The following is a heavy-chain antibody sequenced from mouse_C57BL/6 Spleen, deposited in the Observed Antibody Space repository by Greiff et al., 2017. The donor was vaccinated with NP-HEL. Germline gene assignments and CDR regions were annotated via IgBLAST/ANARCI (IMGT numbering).Heavy chain of an antibody. J-gene: IGHJ2*01. CDR2: INPSTGGT. CDR3: TYYYGSSNYFDY. Sequence: VQLKESGPELVKPGASVKISCKASGYSFTGYYMHWVKQSSEKSLEWIGEINPSTGGTSYNQKFKGKATLTVDKSSSTAYMQLKSLTSEDSAVYYCTYYYGSSNYFDYWGQGTTLTVSS. D-gene: IGHD1-1*01. CDR1: GYSFTGYY. V-gene: IGHV1-43*01.